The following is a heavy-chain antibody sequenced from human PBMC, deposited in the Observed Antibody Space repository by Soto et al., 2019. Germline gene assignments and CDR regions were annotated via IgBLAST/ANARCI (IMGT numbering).Heavy chain of an antibody. J-gene: IGHJ3*01. Sequence: QVQLVESGGGVVQPGTSLRLSCAASGFTFNNYGMHWVRQAPGTGLEWVAAISSHGSDKYYADSVTGRLTISRDNSKNTLYLQMHSLRAEDTAVSYCAKDQGIAASHGIDWGQGTMVTVSS. CDR3: AKDQGIAASHGID. CDR1: GFTFNNYG. V-gene: IGHV3-30*18. D-gene: IGHD6-13*01. CDR2: ISSHGSDK.